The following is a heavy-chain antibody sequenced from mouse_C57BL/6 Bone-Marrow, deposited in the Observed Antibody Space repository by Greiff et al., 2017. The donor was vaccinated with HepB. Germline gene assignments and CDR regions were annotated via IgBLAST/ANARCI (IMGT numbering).Heavy chain of an antibody. Sequence: QVQLQQPGAEFVKPGASVKLSCKASGYTFTSYWMQWVKQRPGQGLEWIREIDPSDSYINYNQKFKGKATLTVDTSSSTAYMQLSSLTSEDSAVYYWARRASLLSWFAYWGQGTLVTVSA. J-gene: IGHJ3*01. V-gene: IGHV1-50*01. CDR1: GYTFTSYW. CDR3: ARRASLLSWFAY. CDR2: IDPSDSYI. D-gene: IGHD3-1*01.